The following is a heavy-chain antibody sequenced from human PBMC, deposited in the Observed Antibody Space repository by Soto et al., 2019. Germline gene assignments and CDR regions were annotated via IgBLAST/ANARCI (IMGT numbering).Heavy chain of an antibody. Sequence: PSETLSLTCSVSGDSISSSISYWGWIRQPPGRGLEWIGSIFYNGTTYYNPSLKSRVTMSVDTSKNQFSLRLTSATAADTAVYYCALSVVAAPALSTIDDWGQGGLVAVFS. CDR1: GDSISSSISY. CDR3: ALSVVAAPALSTIDD. V-gene: IGHV4-39*01. CDR2: IFYNGTT. J-gene: IGHJ4*02. D-gene: IGHD2-15*01.